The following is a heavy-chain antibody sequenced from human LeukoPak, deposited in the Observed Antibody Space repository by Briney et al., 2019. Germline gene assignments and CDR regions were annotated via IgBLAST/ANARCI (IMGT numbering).Heavy chain of an antibody. CDR1: GFTFSSYS. J-gene: IGHJ4*02. CDR2: ISSSSSYI. CDR3: ASQSAFGVPQEDSSGYYSYY. Sequence: PGGSLRLSCAASGFTFSSYSMNWVRQAPGKGLEWVSSISSSSSYIYYADSVKGRFTISRDNAKNSLYLQMNSLRAEDTAVYYCASQSAFGVPQEDSSGYYSYYWGQGTLVTVSS. V-gene: IGHV3-21*01. D-gene: IGHD3-22*01.